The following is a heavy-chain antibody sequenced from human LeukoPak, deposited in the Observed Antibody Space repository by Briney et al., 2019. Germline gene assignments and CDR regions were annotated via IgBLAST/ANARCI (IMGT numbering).Heavy chain of an antibody. D-gene: IGHD5-24*01. CDR3: AREGPETYYFDF. CDR2: IRPSGSTAYA. CDR1: GYSFTSYY. J-gene: IGHJ4*02. V-gene: IGHV1-46*01. Sequence: ASVKVSCKASGYSFTSYYIHWVRQAPGQGLEYMGIIRPSGSTAYAQNYAQKFQGRVTMTRDTSTSAVYMELSSLRSEDTAVYYCAREGPETYYFDFWGQGTLVTVPS.